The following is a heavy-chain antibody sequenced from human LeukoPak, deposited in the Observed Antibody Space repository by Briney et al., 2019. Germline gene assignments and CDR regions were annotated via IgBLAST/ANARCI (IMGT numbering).Heavy chain of an antibody. CDR2: IRSKANSYAT. V-gene: IGHV3-73*01. D-gene: IGHD6-13*01. J-gene: IGHJ4*02. CDR1: GFTFSGSA. Sequence: PGGSLKLSCAASGFTFSGSAMHWVRQASGKGLEWVGRIRSKANSYATAYAASVKGRFTISRDDSKNTAYLQMNSLKTEDTAVYYCTRPAGTGDYWGQGTLVTVSS. CDR3: TRPAGTGDY.